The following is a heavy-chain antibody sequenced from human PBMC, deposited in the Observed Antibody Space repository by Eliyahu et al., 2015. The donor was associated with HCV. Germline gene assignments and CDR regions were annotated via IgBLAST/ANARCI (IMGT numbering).Heavy chain of an antibody. CDR1: GFTFXSYA. V-gene: IGHV3-23*01. D-gene: IGHD1-26*01. CDR2: ISGSGGST. Sequence: EVQLLESGGGLVQPGGSLRLSCAASGFTFXSYAMSWVRQAPGKGLEWVSAISGSGGSTYYADSVKGRFTISRDNSKNTLYLQMNSLRAEDTAVYYCAKGRMYSGSYGYYFDYWGQGTLVTVSS. J-gene: IGHJ4*02. CDR3: AKGRMYSGSYGYYFDY.